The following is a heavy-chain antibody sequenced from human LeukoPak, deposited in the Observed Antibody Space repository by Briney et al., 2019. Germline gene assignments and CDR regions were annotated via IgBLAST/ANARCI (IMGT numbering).Heavy chain of an antibody. CDR2: ISAYNGNT. CDR1: GYTFTSYG. V-gene: IGHV1-18*01. Sequence: ASVKVSCKASGYTFTSYGISWVRQAPGQGLEWMGWISAYNGNTNYAQKLQGRVTMTTDTSTSTAYMELRSLRSDDTAVYYCARDGSTSSSWYLDYYYGMDVWGQGTTVTVSS. CDR3: ARDGSTSSSWYLDYYYGMDV. D-gene: IGHD6-13*01. J-gene: IGHJ6*02.